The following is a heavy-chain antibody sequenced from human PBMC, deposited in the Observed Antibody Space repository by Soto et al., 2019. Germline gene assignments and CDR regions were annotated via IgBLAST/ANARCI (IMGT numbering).Heavy chain of an antibody. Sequence: PGGTVRLSCAASGFTFSSYAMSWVRQAPGKGLEWVSAISVSGGSTYYADSVKGRFTISRDNSKNTLYLQMNSLRAEDTAFYYGAKGPCTSCYVFDYWGQGTLVTVFS. CDR1: GFTFSSYA. J-gene: IGHJ4*02. D-gene: IGHD2-2*01. V-gene: IGHV3-23*01. CDR2: ISVSGGST. CDR3: AKGPCTSCYVFDY.